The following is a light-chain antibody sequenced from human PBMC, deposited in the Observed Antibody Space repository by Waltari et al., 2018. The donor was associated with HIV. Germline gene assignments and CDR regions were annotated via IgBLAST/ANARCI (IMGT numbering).Light chain of an antibody. V-gene: IGKV1-39*01. Sequence: DIEMTQSPASLSASVGDRVSISCRASESIGPNVNWYQQKPGKAPILLIYASFTLPTGVPSRFTGSGFGAEFTLTITSLQPEEFATYFCQQSYSVPRIFGLGTKVE. CDR3: QQSYSVPRI. CDR1: ESIGPN. J-gene: IGKJ1*01. CDR2: ASF.